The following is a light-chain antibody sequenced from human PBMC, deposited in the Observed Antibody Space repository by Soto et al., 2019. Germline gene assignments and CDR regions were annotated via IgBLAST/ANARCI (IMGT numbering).Light chain of an antibody. Sequence: DIQMTQSPSTLSASVGDRVVITCRASQNINKWLAWYQQKPGKAPKFLIYDASTLETGVPSRFSGSGSGTEFTLTISSLQHDDFATFYCQPYETFHRTLGQGTKVDIK. CDR2: DAS. J-gene: IGKJ1*01. CDR3: QPYETFHRT. CDR1: QNINKW. V-gene: IGKV1-5*01.